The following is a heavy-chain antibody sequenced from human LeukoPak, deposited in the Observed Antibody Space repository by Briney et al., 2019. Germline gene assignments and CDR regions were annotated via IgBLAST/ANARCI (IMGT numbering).Heavy chain of an antibody. V-gene: IGHV3-64D*06. CDR2: INNNGDST. D-gene: IGHD3-16*01. Sequence: GGSLRLSCGASGFTFSTFAMHWVRQAPGKRLEYVSGINNNGDSTYYSDSVKARLTISRDNSKNTLFLQMASLRAEDTAVYYCVKTMMTFGGVIRTDAFDIWGQGTMVIVSS. J-gene: IGHJ3*02. CDR1: GFTFSTFA. CDR3: VKTMMTFGGVIRTDAFDI.